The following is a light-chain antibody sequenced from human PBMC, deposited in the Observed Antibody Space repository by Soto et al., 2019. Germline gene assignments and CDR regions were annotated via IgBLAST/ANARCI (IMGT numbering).Light chain of an antibody. V-gene: IGLV1-40*01. CDR3: QSYDTTLSGVV. J-gene: IGLJ1*01. CDR2: DDN. Sequence: QLVLTQTPSVSGAPGQTITMSCTGSSSNIRAGYDVHWYQQLPGAAPKLLIYDDNNRPSGIPDRFSASKSGTSASLAITGLQGDDEANYYCQSYDTTLSGVVFGAGTKVTVL. CDR1: SSNIRAGYD.